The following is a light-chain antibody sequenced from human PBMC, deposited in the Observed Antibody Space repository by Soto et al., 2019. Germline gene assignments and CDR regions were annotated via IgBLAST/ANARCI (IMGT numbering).Light chain of an antibody. CDR3: LQTYNLPRT. CDR1: LTIGDS. V-gene: IGKV1-39*01. Sequence: DIQITQSPSSLSASVGDRGTIPCWASLTIGDSLRWFQQKAGNTPTLLIYGASALQSGVPARFRGSGSGTDFTLTISNMQREDFETYYCLQTYNLPRTFGQGTKVDI. J-gene: IGKJ1*01. CDR2: GAS.